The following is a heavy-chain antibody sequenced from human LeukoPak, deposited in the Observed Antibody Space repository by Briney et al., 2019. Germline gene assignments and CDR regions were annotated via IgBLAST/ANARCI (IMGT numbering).Heavy chain of an antibody. CDR1: GGSISTFF. CDR3: ARGTEMTSFTGYYSFDY. V-gene: IGHV4-4*07. D-gene: IGHD3-9*01. J-gene: IGHJ4*02. CDR2: IYTGTT. Sequence: PSETLSLTCTVSGGSISTFFWTWIRQSAGKGLEWIGRIYTGTTYYNPSLESRATSSVDTSNNRFSLKLTSLTAADAAVYYCARGTEMTSFTGYYSFDYWGRGSLVTVSS.